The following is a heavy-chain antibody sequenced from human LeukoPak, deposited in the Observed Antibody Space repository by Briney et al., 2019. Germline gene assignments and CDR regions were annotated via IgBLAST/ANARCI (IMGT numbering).Heavy chain of an antibody. Sequence: ASVKVSCKASGYTFTGYYIHWIRQAPGHGLEWMGWMNPSVGVTNFTQKFQGRVTLTTDSSITTAYLDLSSLRSDAAAVYYCARDFSRIFWSGFFSDWGQGTPVTVSS. CDR3: ARDFSRIFWSGFFSD. CDR2: MNPSVGVT. J-gene: IGHJ1*01. V-gene: IGHV1-2*02. CDR1: GYTFTGYY. D-gene: IGHD3-3*01.